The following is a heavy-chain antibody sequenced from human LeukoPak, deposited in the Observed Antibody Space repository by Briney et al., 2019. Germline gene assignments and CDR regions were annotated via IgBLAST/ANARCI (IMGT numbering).Heavy chain of an antibody. J-gene: IGHJ3*02. CDR1: GASINSRDYF. CDR3: AKHRGSFFEAFDI. V-gene: IGHV4-39*01. Sequence: ETLSLTCTVSGASINSRDYFWGWIRQPPGKGLEWIASIYYSGTTYYNPSLKSRVSISMGTSKNDFSLWLSSMTAADMAVYYCAKHRGSFFEAFDIWGQGTVVTVSS. CDR2: IYYSGTT. D-gene: IGHD1-26*01.